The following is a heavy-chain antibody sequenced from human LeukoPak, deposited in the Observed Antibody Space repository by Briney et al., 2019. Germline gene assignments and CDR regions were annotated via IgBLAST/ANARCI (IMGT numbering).Heavy chain of an antibody. D-gene: IGHD4-11*01. CDR1: GYTLTELS. CDR2: FDPEDGET. CDR3: ARSGGEGDYSNFHYFDY. V-gene: IGHV1-24*01. Sequence: ASVKVSCKVSGYTLTELSMHWVRQAPGKGLEWMGGFDPEDGETIYAQKFQGRVTMTEDTSTDTAYMELSSLRSEDTAVYYCARSGGEGDYSNFHYFDYWGQGTLVTVSS. J-gene: IGHJ4*02.